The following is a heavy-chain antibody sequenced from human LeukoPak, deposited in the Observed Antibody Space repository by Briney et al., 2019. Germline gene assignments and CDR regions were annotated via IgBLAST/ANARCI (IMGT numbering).Heavy chain of an antibody. V-gene: IGHV4-39*01. CDR2: MLYRGST. CDR1: GVSISTTSYY. D-gene: IGHD3-16*01. Sequence: PSETLSLTCPVSGVSISTTSYYCGCIRQTPGPGLQWIGSMLYRGSTYYSPSLRSRVIISVDASKTQFFLPLSPVTAADTAVYYCARQCGWGRALSFFHSWGQGTLITVSS. J-gene: IGHJ4*02. CDR3: ARQCGWGRALSFFHS.